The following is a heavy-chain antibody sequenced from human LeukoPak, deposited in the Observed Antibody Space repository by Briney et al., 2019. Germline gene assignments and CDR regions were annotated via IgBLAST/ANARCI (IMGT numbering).Heavy chain of an antibody. CDR1: GGSISSYY. Sequence: PSETLSLTCTVSGGSISSYYWSWIRQPPGKRLEWIGYIYYSGSTYYNPSLKSRVTISVDTSKTQFSLRLSSVTAADTAVYYCARDHDYGDYVRAFDIWGQGTMVTVSS. V-gene: IGHV4-30-4*01. CDR2: IYYSGST. J-gene: IGHJ3*02. D-gene: IGHD4-17*01. CDR3: ARDHDYGDYVRAFDI.